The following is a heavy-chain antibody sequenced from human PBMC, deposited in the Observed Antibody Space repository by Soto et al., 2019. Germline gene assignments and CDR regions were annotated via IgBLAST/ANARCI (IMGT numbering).Heavy chain of an antibody. Sequence: EVQLVESGGGLVQPGGSLRLSCAASGFTFSSYAMHWVRQAPGKGLEYVSAISSNGGSTYYANSVKGRFTISRDNSKNPLYLQRGSLSTEDMAVYYCGTRLWFDYWGQGTLVTVSS. V-gene: IGHV3-64*01. J-gene: IGHJ4*02. CDR2: ISSNGGST. CDR3: GTRLWFDY. D-gene: IGHD5-18*01. CDR1: GFTFSSYA.